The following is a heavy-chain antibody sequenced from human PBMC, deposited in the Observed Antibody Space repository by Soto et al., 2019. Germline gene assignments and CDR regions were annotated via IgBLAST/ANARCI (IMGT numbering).Heavy chain of an antibody. CDR3: ARGQRFSDWFDP. Sequence: ETLSLTCTISGGAIGSHYWTWIRQPAGKGLEWIGRIYSSGSTQYNPSLQSRVTMSLDTSKNQFSLRLESVTAADTAVYYCARGQRFSDWFDPWGQGTLVTVSS. J-gene: IGHJ5*02. D-gene: IGHD3-3*01. CDR2: IYSSGST. CDR1: GGAIGSHY. V-gene: IGHV4-4*07.